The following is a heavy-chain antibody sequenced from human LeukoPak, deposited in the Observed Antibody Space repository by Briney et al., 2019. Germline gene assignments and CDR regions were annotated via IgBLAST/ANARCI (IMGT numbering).Heavy chain of an antibody. CDR1: GFTVSSNY. D-gene: IGHD6-13*01. J-gene: IGHJ4*02. Sequence: GGSLRLSCAASGFTVSSNYMSWVRQAPGKGLEWVSVIYSGGSTYYADSVTGRFTISRDNSKNTLYLQMNSLRAEDTAVYYCARAYSSTSGTDYWGQGTLVTVSS. CDR2: IYSGGST. V-gene: IGHV3-66*02. CDR3: ARAYSSTSGTDY.